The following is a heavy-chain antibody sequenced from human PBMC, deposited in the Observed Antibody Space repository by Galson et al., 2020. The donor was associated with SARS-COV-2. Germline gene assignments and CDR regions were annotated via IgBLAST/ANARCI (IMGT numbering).Heavy chain of an antibody. CDR2: ISDSGRA. V-gene: IGHV4-59*01. J-gene: IGHJ2*01. CDR3: ARAQPYDYIWGTYRPGYFDL. Sequence: SETLSLTCNVFGGSISGGHWAWLRQPPGKGLESIAHISDSGRATYRPANNSRLTIPVDTSKNQVSLELRSVTAADTAVYSCARAQPYDYIWGTYRPGYFDLWGRGTLVTVSS. CDR1: GGSISGGH. D-gene: IGHD3-16*02.